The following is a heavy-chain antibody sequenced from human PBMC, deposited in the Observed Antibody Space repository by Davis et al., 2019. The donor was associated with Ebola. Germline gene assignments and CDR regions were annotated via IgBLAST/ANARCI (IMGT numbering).Heavy chain of an antibody. CDR3: ARDYGGPFNS. D-gene: IGHD4-17*01. J-gene: IGHJ4*02. CDR1: GDSVSSNNVA. CDR2: TYYRSKWRN. Sequence: MPSETLSLTCAISGDSVSSNNVAWDWIWQSSSRGLEWLGRTYYRSKWRNDYAVSVKSRITINPDTSKNQFSLQLNSVTPEDTAVYYCARDYGGPFNSWGQGTLVTVSS. V-gene: IGHV6-1*01.